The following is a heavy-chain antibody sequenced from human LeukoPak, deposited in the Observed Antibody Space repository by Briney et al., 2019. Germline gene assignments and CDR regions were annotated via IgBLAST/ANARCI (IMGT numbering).Heavy chain of an antibody. D-gene: IGHD2-2*01. CDR2: IIPILGIA. Sequence: ASVKVSCKASGGTFSSYAISWVRQAPGQGLEWMGRIIPILGIANYAQKFQGRVTITADKSTSTAYMELSSLRSEDTAVYYCASGGDIVVVPAAGDGMDVWGQGTTVTVSS. V-gene: IGHV1-69*04. J-gene: IGHJ6*02. CDR3: ASGGDIVVVPAAGDGMDV. CDR1: GGTFSSYA.